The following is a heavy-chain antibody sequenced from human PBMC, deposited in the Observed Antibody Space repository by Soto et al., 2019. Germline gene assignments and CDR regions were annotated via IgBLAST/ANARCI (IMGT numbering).Heavy chain of an antibody. CDR1: GGSFSGYY. CDR2: INHSGST. D-gene: IGHD6-13*01. V-gene: IGHV4-34*01. CDR3: ARGVKVVRGYSSSWDYYYYYGMDV. Sequence: SETLSLTCAVYGGSFSGYYWSWIRQPLGKGLEWIGEINHSGSTNYNPSLKIQVTLSVDTSMNHFSLKLIFVTAADTVLYYCARGVKVVRGYSSSWDYYYYYGMDVWGQGTTVTVSS. J-gene: IGHJ6*02.